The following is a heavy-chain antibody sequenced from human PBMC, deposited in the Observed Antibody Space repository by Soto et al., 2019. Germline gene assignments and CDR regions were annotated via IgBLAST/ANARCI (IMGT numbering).Heavy chain of an antibody. CDR2: IYYSGST. Sequence: QVQLQESGPGLVKPSQTLSLTCTVSGGSISSGGYYWSWIRQHPGKGLEWIGYIYYSGSTYYNPSLKSRVTISVDTSKNQFSLKLSSVTAADTAVYYCARRQEDYYDSSGYMAYFDLWGRGTLVTVSS. J-gene: IGHJ2*01. CDR1: GGSISSGGYY. CDR3: ARRQEDYYDSSGYMAYFDL. V-gene: IGHV4-31*03. D-gene: IGHD3-22*01.